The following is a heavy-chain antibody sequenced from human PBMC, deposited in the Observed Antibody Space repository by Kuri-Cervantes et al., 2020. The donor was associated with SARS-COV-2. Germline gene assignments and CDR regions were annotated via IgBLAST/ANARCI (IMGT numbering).Heavy chain of an antibody. D-gene: IGHD6-19*01. Sequence: GESLKISCAASGFSFSSYGMSWVRQAPGKGLEYVSAISSNGGSTYYADSVKGRFTISRDNSKNTLYLQMSSLRAEDTAVYYRVRSGAMAGTFDYWGQGTLVTVSS. V-gene: IGHV3-64D*08. CDR3: VRSGAMAGTFDY. CDR1: GFSFSSYG. J-gene: IGHJ4*02. CDR2: ISSNGGST.